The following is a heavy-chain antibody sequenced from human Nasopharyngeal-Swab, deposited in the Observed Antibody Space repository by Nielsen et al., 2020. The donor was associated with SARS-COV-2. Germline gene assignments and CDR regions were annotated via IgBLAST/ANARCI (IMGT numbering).Heavy chain of an antibody. V-gene: IGHV3-30*04. D-gene: IGHD3-3*01. CDR1: GLTFSSFA. CDR3: ARDSVYNFGVFIITTFFMDV. Sequence: GGSLRLSCAASGLTFSSFAMHWVRQAPGKGLEWVGLISYDGSHENYADSVRGRFTISRDNSKDTVHLQMNSLRPEDTAVYYCARDSVYNFGVFIITTFFMDVWGKGTTVTVSS. J-gene: IGHJ6*03. CDR2: ISYDGSHE.